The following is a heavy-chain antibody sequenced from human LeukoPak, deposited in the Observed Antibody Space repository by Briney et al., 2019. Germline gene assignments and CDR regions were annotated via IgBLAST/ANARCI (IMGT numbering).Heavy chain of an antibody. CDR3: ATGIAVAGTVRGVFDY. CDR1: GYTFTSYD. J-gene: IGHJ4*02. CDR2: MNPNSGNT. V-gene: IGHV1-8*01. D-gene: IGHD6-19*01. Sequence: ASVKVSCKASGYTFTSYDINWVRQATGQGLEWMGWMNPNSGNTNYAQKLQGRVTMTTDTSTSTAYMELRSLRSDDTAVYYCATGIAVAGTVRGVFDYWGQGTLVTVSS.